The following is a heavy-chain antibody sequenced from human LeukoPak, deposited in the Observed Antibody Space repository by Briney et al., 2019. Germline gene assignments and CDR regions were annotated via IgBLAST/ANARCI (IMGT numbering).Heavy chain of an antibody. D-gene: IGHD2-2*01. CDR1: GFTFSGYA. CDR2: MYSGGSGGST. V-gene: IGHV3-NL1*01. J-gene: IGHJ4*02. Sequence: PGRSLRLSCAASGFTFSGYAMHWVRQAPGKGLEWVSVMYSGGSGGSTYYADSVKGRFTISRDNSKNTLYLQVNSLRVEDTAVYYCARGDGLTIDYWGQGTLVTVSS. CDR3: ARGDGLTIDY.